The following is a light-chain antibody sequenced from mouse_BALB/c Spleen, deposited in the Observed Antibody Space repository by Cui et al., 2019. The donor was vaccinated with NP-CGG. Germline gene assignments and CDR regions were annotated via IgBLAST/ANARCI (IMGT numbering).Light chain of an antibody. CDR3: ALWYSNHWV. J-gene: IGLJ1*01. CDR1: TGAVITGNY. V-gene: IGLV1*01. CDR2: GTN. Sequence: AVVTQESALTTSPGETVTLTCRSSTGAVITGNYANWVQEKPDHLFTGLIGGTNNRAPGVPARFSGSLIGDKAALTITGAQTEDEAIYFCALWYSNHWVFGGGTKLTVL.